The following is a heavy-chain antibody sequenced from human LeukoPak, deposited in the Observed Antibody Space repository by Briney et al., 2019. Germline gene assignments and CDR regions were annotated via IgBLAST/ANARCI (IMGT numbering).Heavy chain of an antibody. D-gene: IGHD4-23*01. Sequence: ASVKVSCKASGFTFTYYYMHWVRQAPGQGLEWMGWINPDSGATNSAQKFQGKVTVTRDTSISTVYMELSGLRSDDTAVYYCARRGTVINEDPLGFDYWGQGTLVTVSS. V-gene: IGHV1-2*02. CDR3: ARRGTVINEDPLGFDY. J-gene: IGHJ4*02. CDR2: INPDSGAT. CDR1: GFTFTYYY.